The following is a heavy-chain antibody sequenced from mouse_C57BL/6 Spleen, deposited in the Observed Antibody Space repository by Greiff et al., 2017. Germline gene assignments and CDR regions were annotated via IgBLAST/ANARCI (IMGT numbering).Heavy chain of an antibody. J-gene: IGHJ2*01. CDR2: ISDGGSYT. Sequence: EVKLVESGGGLVKPGGSLKLSCAASGFTFSSYAVSWVRQTPEKRLEWVATISDGGSYTYYPDNVKGRFTISRDNAKNNLYLQMSHLKSEDTAMYYCARDQDGYSYFDYWGQGTTLTVSS. V-gene: IGHV5-4*01. CDR1: GFTFSSYA. CDR3: ARDQDGYSYFDY. D-gene: IGHD2-3*01.